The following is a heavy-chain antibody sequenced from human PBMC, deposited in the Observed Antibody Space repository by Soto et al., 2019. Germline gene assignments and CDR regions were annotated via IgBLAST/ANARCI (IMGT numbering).Heavy chain of an antibody. CDR2: ISGTGGSP. D-gene: IGHD1-26*01. Sequence: EVQLLESGGGLVPPGGSLRLSCAASGFDFSSYAMNWVRQAPGKGLEWVSGISGTGGSPYYADSVKGRFTISRDNSKNTVYLQMNIRRAEDTAVYYCAKGGGKYYFYYFDSWGQGTLVTSSS. J-gene: IGHJ4*02. CDR3: AKGGGKYYFYYFDS. V-gene: IGHV3-23*01. CDR1: GFDFSSYA.